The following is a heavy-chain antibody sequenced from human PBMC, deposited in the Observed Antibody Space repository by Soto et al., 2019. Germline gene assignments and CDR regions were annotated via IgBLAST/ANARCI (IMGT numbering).Heavy chain of an antibody. J-gene: IGHJ3*02. CDR1: GFSLSNYW. D-gene: IGHD3-10*01. CDR3: ARDRPGSYDGLDI. CDR2: IKQDGSLR. V-gene: IGHV3-7*01. Sequence: TGGSLRLSCTASGFSLSNYWMTWVRQAPGKGLEWVANIKQDGSLRYSIDSVKGRFTISRDGAKNSVYLQMNSLRVEDTAVYYCARDRPGSYDGLDIWGQGTMVTVSS.